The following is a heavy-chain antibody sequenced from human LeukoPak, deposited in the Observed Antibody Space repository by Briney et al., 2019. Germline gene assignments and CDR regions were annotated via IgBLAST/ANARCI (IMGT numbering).Heavy chain of an antibody. CDR1: GYSFTSYW. Sequence: GESLKISCKGSGYSFTSYWIGWVRQMPGKGLEWMGIIYPSDSDTRYSPSFQGQVTISADKSISTAYLQWSSLNASDTAMYYCASLGAYYYDSSGYLNDAFDIWGQGTMVTVSS. V-gene: IGHV5-51*01. J-gene: IGHJ3*02. CDR2: IYPSDSDT. D-gene: IGHD3-22*01. CDR3: ASLGAYYYDSSGYLNDAFDI.